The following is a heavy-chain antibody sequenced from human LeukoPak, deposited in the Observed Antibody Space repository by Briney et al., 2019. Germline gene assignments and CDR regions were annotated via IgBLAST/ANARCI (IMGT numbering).Heavy chain of an antibody. V-gene: IGHV4-39*02. D-gene: IGHD3-10*01. CDR3: AREAHYYGSGPGDY. Sequence: SETLSLNCAVSGDSINYSRYYWGWIRQAPGKGLEWLGLIYYSGSTSYNPSLKGRITMSVDTSKNQFSLKLRSVTAADTAVYYCAREAHYYGSGPGDYWGQGTLVTVSS. CDR2: IYYSGST. J-gene: IGHJ4*02. CDR1: GDSINYSRYY.